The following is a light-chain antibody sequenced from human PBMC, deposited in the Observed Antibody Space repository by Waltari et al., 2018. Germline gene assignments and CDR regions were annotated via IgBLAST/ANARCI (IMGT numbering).Light chain of an antibody. CDR2: DAS. CDR1: QSISGY. CDR3: QQRSSWPPNYT. V-gene: IGKV3-11*01. Sequence: ELVLTQSPATLSLSPGDRATISCRASQSISGYLAWYQQRPGQAPRLLIYDASHRAAGIPARFSVSGSGTDFTLTISNLEPEDFAVYYCQQRSSWPPNYTFGQGTKLEFK. J-gene: IGKJ2*01.